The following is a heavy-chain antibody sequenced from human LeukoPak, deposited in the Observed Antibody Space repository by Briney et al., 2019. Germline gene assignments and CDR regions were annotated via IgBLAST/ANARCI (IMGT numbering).Heavy chain of an antibody. CDR3: ARHSGYDSNFDY. V-gene: IGHV1-2*02. D-gene: IGHD5-12*01. CDR1: GYTFTGYY. J-gene: IGHJ4*02. CDR2: INPNSGGT. Sequence: ASVKVSCKASGYTFTGYYMHWVRQAPGQGLEWMGWINPNSGGTNYAQKFQGRVTMTRDTSISTAYMELSRLRSDDTAVYYCARHSGYDSNFDYWGQGTLVTVSS.